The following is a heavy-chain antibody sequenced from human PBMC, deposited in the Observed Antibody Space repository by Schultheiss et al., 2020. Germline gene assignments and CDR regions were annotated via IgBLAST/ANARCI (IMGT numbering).Heavy chain of an antibody. V-gene: IGHV1-58*02. CDR2: IVVGSGNT. CDR3: AAVKGGTVTFDY. CDR1: GYTFTSYY. D-gene: IGHD4-17*01. J-gene: IGHJ4*02. Sequence: SVKVSCKASGYTFTSYYMHWVRQAPGQGLEWIGWIVVGSGNTNYAQKFQERVTITRDMSTSTAYMELSSLRSEDTAVYYCAAVKGGTVTFDYWGQGTLVTVSS.